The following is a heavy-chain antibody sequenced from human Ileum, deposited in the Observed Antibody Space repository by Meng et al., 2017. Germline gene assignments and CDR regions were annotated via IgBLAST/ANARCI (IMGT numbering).Heavy chain of an antibody. CDR1: GGSVSRTGYQ. V-gene: IGHV4-61*08. CDR3: ARDHMGSLDY. CDR2: AST. Sequence: QVQLQESGPGLLRPSETLSLICTVAGGSVSRTGYQWGWIRQPPGKGLEWIGYASTNYNPSLKSRVTISLDTSRNQFSLSLSSVTAADTAVYYCARDHMGSLDYWGQGILVTVSS. D-gene: IGHD1-26*01. J-gene: IGHJ4*02.